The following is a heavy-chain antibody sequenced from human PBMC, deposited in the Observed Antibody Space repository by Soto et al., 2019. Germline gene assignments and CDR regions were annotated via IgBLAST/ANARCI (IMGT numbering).Heavy chain of an antibody. CDR1: GGSISSGGYY. V-gene: IGHV4-31*03. D-gene: IGHD2-2*01. J-gene: IGHJ4*02. CDR3: ARTVVVPAASNFDY. Sequence: SETLSLTCTVSGGSISSGGYYWSWIRQHPGKGLEWIGYIYFTGSTYYNPSLKSRVTISVDTSKNQFSLSLSSVTAADTAVYYCARTVVVPAASNFDYWGQGTLVTVS. CDR2: IYFTGST.